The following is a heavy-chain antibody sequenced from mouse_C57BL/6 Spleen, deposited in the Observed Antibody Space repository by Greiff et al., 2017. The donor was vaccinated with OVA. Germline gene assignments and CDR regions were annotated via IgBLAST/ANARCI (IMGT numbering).Heavy chain of an antibody. CDR1: GYAFSSYW. Sequence: QVQLQQSGAELVKPGASVKISCKASGYAFSSYWMNWVKQRPGKGLEWIGQIYPGDGDTNYNGKFKGKATLTADKSSSTAYMQLSSLTSEDSAVYFCARGSKGGYFDYWGQGTTLTVSS. J-gene: IGHJ2*01. CDR2: IYPGDGDT. V-gene: IGHV1-80*01. D-gene: IGHD1-3*01. CDR3: ARGSKGGYFDY.